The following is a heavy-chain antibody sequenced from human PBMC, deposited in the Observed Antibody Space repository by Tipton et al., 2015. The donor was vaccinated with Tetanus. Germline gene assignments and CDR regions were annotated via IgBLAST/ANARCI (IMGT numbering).Heavy chain of an antibody. CDR2: ISYGGDNL. J-gene: IGHJ4*02. CDR3: ARDRAGHYTTDY. Sequence: SLRLSCAASGFRFSDYGAHWVRQAPGKGLEWVAAISYGGDNLHYADSIKGRFTISRDSPTTTVYLQMNSLTSDDTAVYYCARDRAGHYTTDYWGRGTLVTVSS. D-gene: IGHD3-3*01. V-gene: IGHV3-30*03. CDR1: GFRFSDYG.